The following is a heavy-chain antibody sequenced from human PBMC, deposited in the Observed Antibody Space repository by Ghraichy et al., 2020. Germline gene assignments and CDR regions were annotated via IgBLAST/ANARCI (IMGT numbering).Heavy chain of an antibody. J-gene: IGHJ6*02. CDR1: GGPFSGYY. V-gene: IGHV4-34*01. CDR3: ARDRVRGIYNTMVRGVPYYYGMDV. CDR2: INHSGST. Sequence: SETLSLTCAVYGGPFSGYYWSWIRQPPGKGLEWIGEINHSGSTNYNPSLKSRVTISVDTSKNQFSLKLSSVTAADTAVYYCARDRVRGIYNTMVRGVPYYYGMDVWGQGTTVTVSS. D-gene: IGHD3-10*01.